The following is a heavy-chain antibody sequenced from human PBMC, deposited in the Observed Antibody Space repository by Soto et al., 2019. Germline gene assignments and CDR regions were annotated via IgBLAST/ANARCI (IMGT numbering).Heavy chain of an antibody. CDR1: EGYIGSGNYF. D-gene: IGHD6-13*01. Sequence: QVQLQESGPGLVKPSHTLSLTCNVTEGYIGSGNYFWSWIRQPPGKGLEWIGHIYYSGTTFYNPSLKSRVTISVDASKDQFSLKLTSVTAADTAIYYCASRQQQVALVESWCQGTLVTVSS. CDR3: ASRQQQVALVES. V-gene: IGHV4-30-4*01. J-gene: IGHJ4*02. CDR2: IYYSGTT.